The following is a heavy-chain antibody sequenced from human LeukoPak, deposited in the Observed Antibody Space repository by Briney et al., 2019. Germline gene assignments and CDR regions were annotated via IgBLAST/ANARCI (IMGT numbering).Heavy chain of an antibody. V-gene: IGHV4-4*07. D-gene: IGHD5-12*01. CDR3: AREATLASAAGLDV. CDR2: LYGSATI. Sequence: PSETLSLTCAVSGGSISGYYWSWIRQPAGKGLEWIGRLYGSATIKYNPSLRSRLSLSGDTSKSQFSLKLSSVTAADTAVYYCAREATLASAAGLDVWGQGTMVTVS. CDR1: GGSISGYY. J-gene: IGHJ6*02.